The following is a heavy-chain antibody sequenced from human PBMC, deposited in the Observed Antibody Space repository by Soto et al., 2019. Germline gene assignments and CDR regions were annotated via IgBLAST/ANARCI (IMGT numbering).Heavy chain of an antibody. D-gene: IGHD5-12*01. V-gene: IGHV4-34*01. J-gene: IGHJ3*02. CDR2: INHSGST. CDR1: GGSFSGYY. Sequence: SETLSLTCAVYGGSFSGYYWSWIRQPPGKGLEWIGEINHSGSTNYNPSLKSRVTISVDTSKNQFSLKLSSVTAADTALYYCARGPLSVEMATIRRGFDIWGQGTMVTVSS. CDR3: ARGPLSVEMATIRRGFDI.